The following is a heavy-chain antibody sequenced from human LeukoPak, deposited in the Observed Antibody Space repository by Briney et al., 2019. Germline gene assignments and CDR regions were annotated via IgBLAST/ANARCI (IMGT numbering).Heavy chain of an antibody. Sequence: GGSLRLSCAASGFTFSSYDMHWVRQAPGKGLEWVSAISTAGDTYYPGSVTGRLTISRENAMNSLYLQVNSVRAGDTAGYYCARGSQSWFDPWGQGTLVTVSS. CDR2: ISTAGDT. J-gene: IGHJ5*02. CDR1: GFTFSSYD. D-gene: IGHD4-11*01. CDR3: ARGSQSWFDP. V-gene: IGHV3-13*01.